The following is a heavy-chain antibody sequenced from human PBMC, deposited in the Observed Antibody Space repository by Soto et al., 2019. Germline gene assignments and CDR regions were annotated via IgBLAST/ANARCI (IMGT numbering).Heavy chain of an antibody. CDR1: GGSISSYY. CDR2: IYYSGST. J-gene: IGHJ3*02. Sequence: LSLTCTVSGGSISSYYWSWIRQPPGKGLEWIGYIYYSGSTNYNPSLKSRVTISVDTSKNQFCLKLSSVTAADTAVYYCVRRVLYDYIWGSYRSAAFDMGGQGTMFAVSS. CDR3: VRRVLYDYIWGSYRSAAFDM. D-gene: IGHD3-16*02. V-gene: IGHV4-59*08.